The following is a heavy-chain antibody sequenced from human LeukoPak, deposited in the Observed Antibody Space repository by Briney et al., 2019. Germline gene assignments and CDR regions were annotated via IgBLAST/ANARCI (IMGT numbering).Heavy chain of an antibody. CDR3: ARDRTYDYVWGSLAGDDEYYYYGMDV. D-gene: IGHD3-16*01. CDR2: ISPIFGTA. CDR1: GDTFTIYA. J-gene: IGHJ6*04. Sequence: SVKVSCKASGDTFTIYAICWVCEAPGQGLEWVGGISPIFGTANYAQKFQGRVTIIADKSTSTAYMELSSLGSEDTAVYYCARDRTYDYVWGSLAGDDEYYYYGMDVWGKGTTVTVSS. V-gene: IGHV1-69*06.